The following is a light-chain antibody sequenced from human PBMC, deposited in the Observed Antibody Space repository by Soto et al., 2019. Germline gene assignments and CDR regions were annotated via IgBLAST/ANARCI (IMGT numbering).Light chain of an antibody. CDR2: AAS. CDR3: QQSRTTAYP. Sequence: IDMTQDTSSLSASVGDRVTITCRAGQDVVNYLNWYQQKPGKAPRLLIYAASSLQSGVPSRFSGSGSGTTFTLTITDLQPEDVATYYCQQSRTTAYPFAQGS. J-gene: IGKJ2*01. V-gene: IGKV1-39*01. CDR1: QDVVNY.